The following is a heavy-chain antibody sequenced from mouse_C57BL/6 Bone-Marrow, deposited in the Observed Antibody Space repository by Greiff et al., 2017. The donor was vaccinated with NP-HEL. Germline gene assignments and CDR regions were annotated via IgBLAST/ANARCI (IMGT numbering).Heavy chain of an antibody. D-gene: IGHD1-1*01. V-gene: IGHV1-55*01. CDR3: AREGDITTVVEGY. Sequence: QVQLQQPGAELVKPGASVKMSCKASGYTFTSYWITWVKQRPGQGLEWIGDIYPGSGSTNYNEKFKSKATLTVDTSSSTAYMQLSSLTSEDSAVYYCAREGDITTVVEGYWGQGTTLTVSS. CDR1: GYTFTSYW. CDR2: IYPGSGST. J-gene: IGHJ2*01.